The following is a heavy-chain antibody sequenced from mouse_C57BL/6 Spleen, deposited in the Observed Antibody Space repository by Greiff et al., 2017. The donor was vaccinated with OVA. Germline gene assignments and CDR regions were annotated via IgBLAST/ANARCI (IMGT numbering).Heavy chain of an antibody. CDR3: AGGGDYDAGAYAMDY. CDR1: GYTFTDYN. Sequence: EVQLQQSGPELVKPGASVKISCKASGYTFTDYNMDWVKQSHGKSLEWIGDINPNNGGTIYNQKFKGKATLTVDKSSSTAYMELRSLTSEDTADYYCAGGGDYDAGAYAMDYWGQGTTVTVSS. V-gene: IGHV1-18*01. J-gene: IGHJ4*01. CDR2: INPNNGGT. D-gene: IGHD2-4*01.